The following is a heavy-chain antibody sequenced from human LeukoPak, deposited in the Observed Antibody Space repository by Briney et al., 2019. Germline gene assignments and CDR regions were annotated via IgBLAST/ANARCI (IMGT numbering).Heavy chain of an antibody. CDR3: ASESRVPAAIAY. J-gene: IGHJ4*02. CDR1: GGSISSSGYY. CDR2: IYNSGNP. Sequence: PSETLSLTCTVSGGSISSSGYYWGWIRQPPGKGLEWIGNIYNSGNPYYNPSLKSRVTISIDTSKNQFSLRLSSVTAADTAVYYCASESRVPAAIAYWGQGTLVTVSS. D-gene: IGHD2-2*02. V-gene: IGHV4-39*07.